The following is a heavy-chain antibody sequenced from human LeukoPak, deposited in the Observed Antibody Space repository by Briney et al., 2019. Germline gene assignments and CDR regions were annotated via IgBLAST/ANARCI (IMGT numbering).Heavy chain of an antibody. CDR1: GGSISGSSYY. Sequence: SETLSLTCTVSGGSISGSSYYWGWIRQPPGKGLEWIGSIYYSGSTYYNPSLKSRVTISVDTSKNQFSLKLSSVTAADTAVYYCARGSPRRRYFDYWGQGTLVTVSS. CDR2: IYYSGST. D-gene: IGHD1-1*01. J-gene: IGHJ4*02. CDR3: ARGSPRRRYFDY. V-gene: IGHV4-39*01.